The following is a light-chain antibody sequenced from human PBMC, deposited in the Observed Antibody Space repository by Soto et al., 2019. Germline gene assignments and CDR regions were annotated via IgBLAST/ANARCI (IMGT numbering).Light chain of an antibody. V-gene: IGLV8-61*01. J-gene: IGLJ3*02. Sequence: QPVVTQEPSFSVSPGATVTLTCGLSSGSVSTNNYPSWYQQTPGQAPRTLIYSTYTRSSGVPDRFSASILGNKAALTITGAQPDDESDYYCVLYMGSGIGVFGGGTKLTVL. CDR3: VLYMGSGIGV. CDR2: STY. CDR1: SGSVSTNNY.